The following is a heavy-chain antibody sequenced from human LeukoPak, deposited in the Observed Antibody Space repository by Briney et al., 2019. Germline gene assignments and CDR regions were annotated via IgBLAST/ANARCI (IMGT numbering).Heavy chain of an antibody. CDR1: GFTFSSYG. Sequence: GGSLRLSCAASGFTFSSYGMHWVRQAPGKGLEWVAVISYDGSNKYYADSVKGRFTISRDNSKNTLYLQMNSLRAEDTAVYYCAKDNTIAVAGLDAFDIWGQETMVTVSS. CDR2: ISYDGSNK. V-gene: IGHV3-30*18. CDR3: AKDNTIAVAGLDAFDI. J-gene: IGHJ3*02. D-gene: IGHD6-19*01.